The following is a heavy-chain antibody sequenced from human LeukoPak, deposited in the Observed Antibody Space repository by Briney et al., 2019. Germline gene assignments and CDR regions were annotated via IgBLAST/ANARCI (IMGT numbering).Heavy chain of an antibody. Sequence: GGSLRLSCAASGFTSSNYWMHWVRQAPGKGLVWVSRIHKNGINAIYGDSVKGRFTISRDNAKNTVYLQMDSLRAEDTAVYYCEREYWNHIDFWGQGTLVTVSS. CDR2: IHKNGINA. D-gene: IGHD1-1*01. V-gene: IGHV3-74*01. CDR3: EREYWNHIDF. CDR1: GFTSSNYW. J-gene: IGHJ4*02.